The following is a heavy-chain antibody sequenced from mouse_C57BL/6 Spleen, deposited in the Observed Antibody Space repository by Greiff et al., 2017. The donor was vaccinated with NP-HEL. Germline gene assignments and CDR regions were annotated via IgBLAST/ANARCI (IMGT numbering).Heavy chain of an antibody. Sequence: QVQLKQPGAELVRPGSSVKLSCKASGYTFTSYWMDWVKQRPGQGLEWIGNIYPSDSETHYNQKFKDKATLTVDKSSSTAYMQLSSLTSEDSAVYYCARGTVVDYWGQGTTLTVSS. J-gene: IGHJ2*01. CDR2: IYPSDSET. V-gene: IGHV1-61*01. CDR3: ARGTVVDY. CDR1: GYTFTSYW. D-gene: IGHD1-1*01.